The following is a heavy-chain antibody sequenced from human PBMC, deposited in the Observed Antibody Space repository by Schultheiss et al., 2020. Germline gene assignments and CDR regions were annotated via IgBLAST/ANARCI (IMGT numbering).Heavy chain of an antibody. CDR2: MSHGGTA. CDR3: ARVGSYGYNFDY. V-gene: IGHV4-59*04. D-gene: IGHD5-18*01. CDR1: GGSISSYY. J-gene: IGHJ4*02. Sequence: SQTLSLTCTVSGGSISSYYWSWIRQPPGKGLEWIGSMSHGGTAYYNPSLKSRVAISVDTSKNQFSLRLTSVTAADTAVYFCARVGSYGYNFDYWGQGTLVTVSS.